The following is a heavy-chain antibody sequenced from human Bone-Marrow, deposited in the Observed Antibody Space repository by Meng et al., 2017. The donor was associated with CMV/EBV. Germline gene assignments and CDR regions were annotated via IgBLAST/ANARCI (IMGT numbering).Heavy chain of an antibody. CDR2: IWYDGSNK. CDR1: GLTFSRYG. CDR3: VRDPPSLPPTLRP. V-gene: IGHV3-33*01. D-gene: IGHD3-16*02. J-gene: IGHJ5*02. Sequence: GESLKISCAASGLTFSRYGMHWVRQTPDKGLEWVAVIWYDGSNKYYADSVRGRFTISRDNSESTLYLQMNSLRAEDTAVYYCVRDPPSLPPTLRPWGQGTLVTVSS.